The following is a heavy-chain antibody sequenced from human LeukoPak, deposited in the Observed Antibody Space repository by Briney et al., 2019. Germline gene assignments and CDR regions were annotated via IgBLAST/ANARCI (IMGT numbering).Heavy chain of an antibody. V-gene: IGHV1-69*05. CDR2: IIPIFGTS. D-gene: IGHD6-25*01. CDR1: GGTFSTSA. Sequence: SVKVSCKAFGGTFSTSAISWVRQAPGQGLEWVGGIIPIFGTSNYAQKFQGRVTMIRDTSISTAYVELSRLRSDDTAVYYCARADEYRSEYYFDYWGQGTLVTVSS. CDR3: ARADEYRSEYYFDY. J-gene: IGHJ4*02.